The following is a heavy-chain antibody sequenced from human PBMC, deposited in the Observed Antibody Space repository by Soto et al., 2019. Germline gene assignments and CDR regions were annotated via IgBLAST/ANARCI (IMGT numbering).Heavy chain of an antibody. CDR1: GGSISSSSYY. V-gene: IGHV4-39*01. Sequence: ASETLSLTCTVSGGSISSSSYYWGWIRQPPGKGLEWIGSIYYSGSTYYNPSLKSRVTISVDTSKNQFSLKLSSVTAADTAVYYCARRRAAAGNYYYYYGMDVWGQGTTVTVSS. J-gene: IGHJ6*02. D-gene: IGHD6-13*01. CDR2: IYYSGST. CDR3: ARRRAAAGNYYYYYGMDV.